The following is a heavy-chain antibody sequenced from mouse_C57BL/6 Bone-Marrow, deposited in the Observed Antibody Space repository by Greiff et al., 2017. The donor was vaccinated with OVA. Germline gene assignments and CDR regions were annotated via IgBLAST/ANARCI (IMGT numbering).Heavy chain of an antibody. CDR2: IDPETGGT. J-gene: IGHJ3*01. CDR1: GYTFTDYE. V-gene: IGHV1-15*01. Sequence: QVQLQQSGAELVRPGASVTLSCKASGYTFTDYEMHWVKQTPVHGLEWIGAIDPETGGTAYNQKFKGKAILTADKSSSTAYMELRSLTSEDSAVYYCAGSYYCGSSPFAYWGQGTLVTVSA. D-gene: IGHD1-1*01. CDR3: AGSYYCGSSPFAY.